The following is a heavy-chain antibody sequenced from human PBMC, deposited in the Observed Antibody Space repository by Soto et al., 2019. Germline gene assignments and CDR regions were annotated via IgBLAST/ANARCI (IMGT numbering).Heavy chain of an antibody. V-gene: IGHV3-30-3*01. CDR1: GFTFSSYA. J-gene: IGHJ4*02. CDR2: ISYDGSNK. D-gene: IGHD3-16*01. Sequence: GGSLRLSCAASGFTFSSYAMHWVRQAPGKGLEWVAVISYDGSNKYYVDSVKGRVTISRDNAKNSVYLQMNSLRAEDTAVYYCARDPFFGAIDFWGLGTLVTVSS. CDR3: ARDPFFGAIDF.